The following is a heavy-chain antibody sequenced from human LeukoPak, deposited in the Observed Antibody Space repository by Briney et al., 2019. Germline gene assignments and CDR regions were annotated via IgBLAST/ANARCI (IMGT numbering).Heavy chain of an antibody. CDR2: INPNSGGT. J-gene: IGHJ6*02. V-gene: IGHV1-2*02. CDR3: ARVYSGPWALGMDV. CDR1: GYTFTGYY. D-gene: IGHD5-12*01. Sequence: ASVKVSCKASGYTFTGYYMHWVRQAPGQGLERMGWINPNSGGTNYAQKFQGRVTMTRDTSISTAYMELSRLRSDDTAVYYCARVYSGPWALGMDVWGQGTTVTVSS.